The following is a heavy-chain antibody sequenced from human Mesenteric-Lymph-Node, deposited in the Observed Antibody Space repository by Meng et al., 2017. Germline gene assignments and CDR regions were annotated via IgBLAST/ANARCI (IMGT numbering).Heavy chain of an antibody. CDR2: INWNGGST. Sequence: GESLKISCVASGFTFADFGMSWVRQAPGKGLEWVSGINWNGGSTGYADSVKGRFTISRDNAKNSLYLQMNSLRAEDTAVYYCARGMTTVTPRDYWGQGTLVTVSS. D-gene: IGHD4-17*01. CDR1: GFTFADFG. J-gene: IGHJ4*02. V-gene: IGHV3-20*04. CDR3: ARGMTTVTPRDY.